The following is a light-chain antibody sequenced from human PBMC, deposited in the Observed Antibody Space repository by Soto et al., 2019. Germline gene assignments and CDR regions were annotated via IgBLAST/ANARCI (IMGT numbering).Light chain of an antibody. CDR1: QRIGNW. V-gene: IGKV1D-16*01. CDR3: QQYDNFPPT. Sequence: DVQMTQSPSSLSASVGDRVSITCRASQRIGNWLAWYQQKPGKAPTSLIYATYNLQSGVPSRFSGSGSGADFTLTINNLQPEDFATYYCQQYDNFPPTFGGGTKVDNK. CDR2: ATY. J-gene: IGKJ4*01.